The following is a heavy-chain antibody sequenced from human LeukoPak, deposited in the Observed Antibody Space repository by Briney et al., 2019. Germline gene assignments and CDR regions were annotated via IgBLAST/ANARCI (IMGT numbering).Heavy chain of an antibody. Sequence: PSQTLSLTCTVSGDSISSGDYYWSWIRQPPGKGLEWIGYIYYSGSTYYNPSLKSRVTISVDTSKNQFSLKLSSVTAADTAVYYCARIRYCSGGSCYRFRTHFDYWGQGTLVTVSS. CDR3: ARIRYCSGGSCYRFRTHFDY. J-gene: IGHJ4*02. CDR1: GDSISSGDYY. V-gene: IGHV4-30-4*01. CDR2: IYYSGST. D-gene: IGHD2-15*01.